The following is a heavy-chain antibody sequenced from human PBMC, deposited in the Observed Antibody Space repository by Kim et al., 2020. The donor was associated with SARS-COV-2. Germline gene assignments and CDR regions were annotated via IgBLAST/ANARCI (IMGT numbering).Heavy chain of an antibody. CDR3: ARGPLADY. Sequence: NGNTNYAQKLQGRVTMTTDTSTSTAYMELRSLRSDDTAVYYCARGPLADYWGQGTLVTVSS. V-gene: IGHV1-18*01. J-gene: IGHJ4*02. CDR2: NGNT.